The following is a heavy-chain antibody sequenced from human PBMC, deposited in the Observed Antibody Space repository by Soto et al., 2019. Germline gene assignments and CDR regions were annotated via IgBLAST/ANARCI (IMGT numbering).Heavy chain of an antibody. CDR1: GFTFSSLA. CDR3: AKDLLTVQGAYYLDY. CDR2: ISGSGGST. Sequence: GGSLRLSCAASGFTFSSLAMSWVRQAPGKGLEWVSAISGSGGSTYYADSVKGRFTISRDNSKNTLYLQMNSLRGEDTAVYYCAKDLLTVQGAYYLDYWGQGTLVTVSS. D-gene: IGHD3-10*01. V-gene: IGHV3-23*01. J-gene: IGHJ4*02.